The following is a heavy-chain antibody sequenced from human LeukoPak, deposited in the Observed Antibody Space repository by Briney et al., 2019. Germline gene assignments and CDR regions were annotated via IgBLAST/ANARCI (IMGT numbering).Heavy chain of an antibody. CDR2: ISGDGGST. CDR3: ARVPSAKGVATIRYFDY. D-gene: IGHD5-12*01. J-gene: IGHJ4*02. Sequence: GGSLRLSCAASGFTFDDYAMHWVRQAPGKGLEWVSLISGDGGSTYYADSVKGRFTISRDNAKNSLYLQMNSLRAEDTAVYYCARVPSAKGVATIRYFDYWGQGTLVTVSS. V-gene: IGHV3-43*02. CDR1: GFTFDDYA.